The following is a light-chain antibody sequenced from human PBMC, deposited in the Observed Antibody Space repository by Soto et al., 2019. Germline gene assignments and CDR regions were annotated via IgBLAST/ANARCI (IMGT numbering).Light chain of an antibody. CDR2: EVS. V-gene: IGLV2-14*01. J-gene: IGLJ1*01. CDR1: SSDVGRWNY. Sequence: QSVLTQPASAAGSPGQSITITCTGTSSDVGRWNYVSWYQQHPGKAPKLMIYEVSNRPSGVSSRFSGSKSGYTASLTISGLQAEDEADYYCTSYAGTNNPMYVFGTGTKVTVL. CDR3: TSYAGTNNPMYV.